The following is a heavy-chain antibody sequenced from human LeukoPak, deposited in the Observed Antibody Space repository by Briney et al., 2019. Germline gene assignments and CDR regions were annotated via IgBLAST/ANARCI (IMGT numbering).Heavy chain of an antibody. V-gene: IGHV1-2*02. CDR3: ARAPMIVVVFPPRLDF. D-gene: IGHD3-22*01. J-gene: IGHJ4*02. Sequence: ASVKVSCKTSGYTFTGYYMHWVRQAPGQGLEWMGWINPNSGGTNYAQKFQGRVTMTSDTSISTAYMELSSLKSDDTAMYYCARAPMIVVVFPPRLDFWGQGTLVTVSS. CDR2: INPNSGGT. CDR1: GYTFTGYY.